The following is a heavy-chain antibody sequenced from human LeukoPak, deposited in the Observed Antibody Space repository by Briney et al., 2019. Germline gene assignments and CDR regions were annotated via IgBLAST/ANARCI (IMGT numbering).Heavy chain of an antibody. Sequence: NTSETLSLTCTVSGGSISSSSYYWGWIRQPPGKGLEWIGSIYYSGSTYYNTSLKSRVTISVDSSKNQFSLKLSSVTAADTAVYYCARMSYDYVWGSYRPYYFDYWGQGTLVTVSS. CDR2: IYYSGST. J-gene: IGHJ4*02. D-gene: IGHD3-16*02. CDR3: ARMSYDYVWGSYRPYYFDY. CDR1: GGSISSSSYY. V-gene: IGHV4-39*01.